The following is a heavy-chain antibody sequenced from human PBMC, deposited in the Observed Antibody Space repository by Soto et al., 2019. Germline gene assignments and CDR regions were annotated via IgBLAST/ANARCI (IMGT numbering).Heavy chain of an antibody. CDR2: VYRTGGT. CDR1: GASVSSSTYY. CDR3: FNGRYGSFDY. D-gene: IGHD3-10*01. J-gene: IGHJ4*02. Sequence: QLQLQESGPGLVKPWETLSLTCTVSGASVSSSTYYWGWVRQPPGKGLGWIGSVYRTGGTYYSPSRKSRVAISVDPSKKHLSLNLESVTAADTAVYFCFNGRYGSFDYWGQGTLVTVSS. V-gene: IGHV4-39*02.